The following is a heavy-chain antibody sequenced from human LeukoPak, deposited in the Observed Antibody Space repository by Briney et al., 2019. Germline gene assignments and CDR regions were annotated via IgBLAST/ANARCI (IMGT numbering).Heavy chain of an antibody. Sequence: GGSLRLSCAASGFTFSNYAMSWVRQAPGKGLEWVSAISGSGGDTYYADSVKGRFTISRDSSKNTLYLQMNSLRAEDTAIYYCAKDFWSNFCQNWGQGTLVTVSS. CDR3: AKDFWSNFCQN. V-gene: IGHV3-23*01. J-gene: IGHJ1*01. CDR1: GFTFSNYA. D-gene: IGHD3-3*01. CDR2: ISGSGGDT.